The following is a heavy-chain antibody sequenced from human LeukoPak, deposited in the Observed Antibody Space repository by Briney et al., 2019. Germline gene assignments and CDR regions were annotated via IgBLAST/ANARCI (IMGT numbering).Heavy chain of an antibody. CDR1: GGSISSSSYY. D-gene: IGHD3-10*01. J-gene: IGHJ5*02. CDR2: IYYSGST. Sequence: SETLSLTCTVSGGSISSSSYYWGWIRQPPGKGLEWIGYIYYSGSTYYNPSLKSRVTISVDTSKNQFSLKLSSVTAADTAVYYCARGYYGSGSYYKGGYHNWFDPWGQGTLVTVSS. CDR3: ARGYYGSGSYYKGGYHNWFDP. V-gene: IGHV4-30-4*08.